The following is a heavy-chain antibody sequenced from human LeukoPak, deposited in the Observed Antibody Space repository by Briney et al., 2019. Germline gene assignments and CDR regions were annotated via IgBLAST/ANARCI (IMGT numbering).Heavy chain of an antibody. CDR1: GYTFTSYG. D-gene: IGHD5-18*01. Sequence: ASVKVSCKASGYTFTSYGISWVRQAPGQGLEWMGWISAYNGNTNYAQKLQGRVTMTTDTSTSTAYMELNSLRSDDTAVYYCARSFYSYGQYYFDYWGQGTLVTVSS. V-gene: IGHV1-18*01. J-gene: IGHJ4*02. CDR3: ARSFYSYGQYYFDY. CDR2: ISAYNGNT.